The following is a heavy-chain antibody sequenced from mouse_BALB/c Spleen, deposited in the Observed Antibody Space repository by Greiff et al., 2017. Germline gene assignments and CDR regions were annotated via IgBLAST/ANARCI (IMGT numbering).Heavy chain of an antibody. J-gene: IGHJ2*01. CDR1: GYAFSSSW. V-gene: IGHV1-82*01. D-gene: IGHD4-1*02. CDR2: IYPGDGDT. CDR3: ARQLPYFDY. Sequence: VQLQQSGAELVRPGTSVKISCKASGYAFSSSWMNWVKQRPGQGLEWIGRIYPGDGDTNYNGKFKGKATLTADKSSSTAYMQLSSLTSVDSAVYFCARQLPYFDYWGQGTTLTVSS.